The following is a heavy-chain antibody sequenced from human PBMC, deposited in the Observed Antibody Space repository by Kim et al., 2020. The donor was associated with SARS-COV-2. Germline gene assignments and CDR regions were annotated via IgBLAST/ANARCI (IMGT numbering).Heavy chain of an antibody. Sequence: DSREGRFTMTRDNSKNTVSLQMNSLRADDTAIYYCAKKGADCSGGSCFGSWGQGTLVTVSS. CDR3: AKKGADCSGGSCFGS. J-gene: IGHJ5*02. V-gene: IGHV3-23*01. D-gene: IGHD2-15*01.